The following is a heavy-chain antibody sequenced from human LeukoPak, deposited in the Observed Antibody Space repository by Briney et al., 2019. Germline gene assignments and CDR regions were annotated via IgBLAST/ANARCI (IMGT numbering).Heavy chain of an antibody. CDR3: ARDWGSCSGGSCISEAINNWFDP. J-gene: IGHJ5*02. Sequence: PGGSLRLSSAASGFTFSDYSIHWVRQAPGKGLEWVAVISYDGINKFYADSVTGRFIMSRDDSKNTVHLQMNSLRAEDTAIYHCARDWGSCSGGSCISEAINNWFDPWGQGTLVTVSS. D-gene: IGHD2-15*01. CDR1: GFTFSDYS. CDR2: ISYDGINK. V-gene: IGHV3-30*04.